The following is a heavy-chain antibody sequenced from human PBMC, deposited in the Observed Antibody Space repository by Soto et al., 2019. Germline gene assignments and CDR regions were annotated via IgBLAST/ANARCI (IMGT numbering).Heavy chain of an antibody. J-gene: IGHJ4*02. D-gene: IGHD6-13*01. CDR3: ARDDKVLAAAGMGHFDY. CDR2: ISAYNGNT. V-gene: IGHV1-18*01. Sequence: ASVKVSCKASGYTFTSYGISWVRQAPGQGLEWMGWISAYNGNTNYAQKLQGRVTMTTDTSTSTAYMELRSLRSDDTAVYYCARDDKVLAAAGMGHFDYWGQGTLVTVSS. CDR1: GYTFTSYG.